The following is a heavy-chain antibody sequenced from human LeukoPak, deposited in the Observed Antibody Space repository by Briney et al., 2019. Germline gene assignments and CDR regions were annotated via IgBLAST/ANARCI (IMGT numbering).Heavy chain of an antibody. V-gene: IGHV4-59*12. D-gene: IGHD6-13*01. CDR1: GGSISSYY. CDR3: ARDRKQQLVPWAGAYYGMDV. Sequence: KPSETLSLTCTVSGGSISSYYWSWIRQPPGKGLEWIGYIYYSGSTNYNPSLKSRVTISVDTSKNQFSLKLSSVTAADTAVYYCARDRKQQLVPWAGAYYGMDVWGQGTTVTVSS. J-gene: IGHJ6*02. CDR2: IYYSGST.